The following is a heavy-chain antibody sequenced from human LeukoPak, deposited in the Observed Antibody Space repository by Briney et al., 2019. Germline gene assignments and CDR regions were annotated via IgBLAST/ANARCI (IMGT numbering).Heavy chain of an antibody. CDR2: IIPIFGTA. V-gene: IGHV1-69*13. Sequence: GASVKVSCKASGYTFTSYGISWVRQAPGQGLEWMGGIIPIFGTANYAQKFQGRVTITADESTSTAYMELSSLRSEDTAVYYCARRYDSSGYYYFDYWGQGTLVTVSS. CDR1: GYTFTSYG. J-gene: IGHJ4*02. D-gene: IGHD3-22*01. CDR3: ARRYDSSGYYYFDY.